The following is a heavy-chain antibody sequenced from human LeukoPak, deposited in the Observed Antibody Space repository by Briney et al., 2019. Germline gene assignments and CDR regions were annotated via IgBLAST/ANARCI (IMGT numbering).Heavy chain of an antibody. CDR2: IYYSGRT. V-gene: IGHV4-39*01. CDR1: GGSISSSSFY. J-gene: IGHJ4*02. CDR3: ARIRYSENIDY. D-gene: IGHD1-1*01. Sequence: SETLSLTCTVSGGSISSSSFYWGWIRQPPGKGLECIGSIYYSGRTYYNPSLKSRVTISVDTSKNQFSLKLSSVTAADTAVYYCARIRYSENIDYWGQGTLVTVPS.